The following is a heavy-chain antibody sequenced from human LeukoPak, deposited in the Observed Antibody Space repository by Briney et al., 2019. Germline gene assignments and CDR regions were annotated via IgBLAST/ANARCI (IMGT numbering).Heavy chain of an antibody. CDR3: ARVPGGGYFDY. D-gene: IGHD1-14*01. CDR2: IYHSGST. Sequence: SETLSLTCAVSGGSISSGGYFWSWIRQPPGKGLEWIGYIYHSGSTYYNPSLKSRVTISVDRSKNQFSLKLSSVTAADTAVYYCARVPGGGYFDYWGQGTLVTVSS. V-gene: IGHV4-30-2*01. J-gene: IGHJ4*02. CDR1: GGSISSGGYF.